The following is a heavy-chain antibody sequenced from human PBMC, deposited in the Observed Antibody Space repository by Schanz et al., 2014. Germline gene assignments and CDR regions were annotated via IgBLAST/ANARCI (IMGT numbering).Heavy chain of an antibody. CDR2: IIPIHGIV. J-gene: IGHJ4*02. CDR1: GGTFSTYP. CDR3: ARGGGPEDVFDI. V-gene: IGHV1-69*02. Sequence: QVQLVQSGAEVKTPGSSMKVSCKASGGTFSTYPINWLRQAPGQGLEWMGRIIPIHGIVNYAQRFQDRVRITADKSTSTAYMELSSLRSDDTAVYYCARGGGPEDVFDIWGQGTLVTVSS. D-gene: IGHD3-3*01.